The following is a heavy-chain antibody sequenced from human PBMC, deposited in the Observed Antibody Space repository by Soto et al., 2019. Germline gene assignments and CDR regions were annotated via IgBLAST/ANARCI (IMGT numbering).Heavy chain of an antibody. Sequence: QVQLVQSGAEVKKPGSSVKVSCKASVGTFSSYTISWVRQAPGQGLEWMGRIIPILGIANYAQKFQGRVTITADKSTSTAYMELSSLRSEDTAVYYCARDLNRYYYYYMDVWGKGTTVTVSS. CDR2: IIPILGIA. CDR3: ARDLNRYYYYYMDV. CDR1: VGTFSSYT. V-gene: IGHV1-69*08. J-gene: IGHJ6*03.